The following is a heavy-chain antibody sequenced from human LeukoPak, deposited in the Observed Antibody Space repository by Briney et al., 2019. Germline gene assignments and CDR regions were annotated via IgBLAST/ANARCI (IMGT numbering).Heavy chain of an antibody. CDR3: ESRRITMVRGVNWFDP. J-gene: IGHJ5*02. V-gene: IGHV4-34*01. D-gene: IGHD3-10*01. CDR2: INHSGST. CDR1: GGSFSGYY. Sequence: PSETLSLTCAVYGGSFSGYYWSWLRQPPGKGLEWIGEINHSGSTNYNPSLKSRVTISVDTSKNQFSLKLSSVTAADTAVYYCESRRITMVRGVNWFDPWGQGTLVTVSS.